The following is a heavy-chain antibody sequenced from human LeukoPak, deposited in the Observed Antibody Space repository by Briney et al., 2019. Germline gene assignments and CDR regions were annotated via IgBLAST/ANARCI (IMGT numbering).Heavy chain of an antibody. CDR3: ARVPYKYYYGSGSSLNFDY. CDR1: GGSFSGYY. D-gene: IGHD3-10*01. J-gene: IGHJ4*02. CDR2: INRSGST. V-gene: IGHV4-34*01. Sequence: PSETLSLTCAVYGGSFSGYYWSWIRQPPGKGLEWIGEINRSGSTNYNPSLKSRVTISVDTSKNQFSLKLSSVTAADTAVYYCARVPYKYYYGSGSSLNFDYWGQGTLVTVSS.